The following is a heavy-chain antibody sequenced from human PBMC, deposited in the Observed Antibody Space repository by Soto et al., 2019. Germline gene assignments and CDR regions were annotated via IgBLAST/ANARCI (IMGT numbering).Heavy chain of an antibody. J-gene: IGHJ4*02. V-gene: IGHV3-74*01. CDR3: AKLGVTTPFDY. CDR1: GFTFSKNW. Sequence: GGSLRLSCVTSGFTFSKNWMHWVRQAPGKGLVWVSRINSDGNSTSYADSVKGRFTVSRDNAKNTLYLQMNSLRAEDTALYYCAKLGVTTPFDYWGQGTLVTVSS. CDR2: INSDGNST. D-gene: IGHD3-22*01.